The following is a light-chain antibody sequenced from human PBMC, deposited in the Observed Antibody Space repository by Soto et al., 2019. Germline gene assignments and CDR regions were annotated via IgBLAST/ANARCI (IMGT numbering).Light chain of an antibody. V-gene: IGLV1-40*01. Sequence: QPVLTQPPSVSGAPGQTVIISCSGRSSNIGVPYDVNWYRQLPGTAPKLLIYGNMNRPSWVPDRFSGSKSGTSASLAITGLQAEDEADYYCQSYDSSLSGYVFGTGTKVTVL. J-gene: IGLJ1*01. CDR1: SSNIGVPYD. CDR2: GNM. CDR3: QSYDSSLSGYV.